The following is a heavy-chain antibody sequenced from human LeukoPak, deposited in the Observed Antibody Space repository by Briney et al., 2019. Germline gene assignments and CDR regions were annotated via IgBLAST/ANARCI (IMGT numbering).Heavy chain of an antibody. V-gene: IGHV4-34*01. CDR3: ARGGGVLRYFDWLNY. D-gene: IGHD3-9*01. Sequence: SETLSLTCAVYGGSFSGYYWSWIRQPPGKGLEWIGEINHSGGTNYNPSLKSRVTISVDTSKNQFSLKLSSVTAADTAVYYCARGGGVLRYFDWLNYWGQGTLVTVSS. CDR1: GGSFSGYY. CDR2: INHSGGT. J-gene: IGHJ4*02.